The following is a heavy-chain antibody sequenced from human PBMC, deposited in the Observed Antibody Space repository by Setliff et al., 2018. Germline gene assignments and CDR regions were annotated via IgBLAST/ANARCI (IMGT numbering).Heavy chain of an antibody. CDR1: GGSISSYY. V-gene: IGHV4-59*08. CDR3: ASFAGSSWVDY. J-gene: IGHJ4*02. Sequence: SETLSLTCTVSGGSISSYYWSWIRQPPGKGLEWIGYIYYSGSTNYNPSLKSRVTISVDTSKNQFSLKLSSVTAADTAVYYCASFAGSSWVDYWGQGTLVTVSS. CDR2: IYYSGST. D-gene: IGHD6-13*01.